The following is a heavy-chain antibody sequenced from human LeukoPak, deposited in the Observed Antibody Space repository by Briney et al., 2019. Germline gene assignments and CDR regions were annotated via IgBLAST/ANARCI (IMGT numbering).Heavy chain of an antibody. V-gene: IGHV4-31*03. Sequence: SETLSLTCTVSGGSISSGSYYWSWIRQHPGKGLEWIGYIHYSGVTYYNPSLKSRVTISVDTSKNQFSLKLSSVTAADTAVYYCARTIATGSKYFKDWGQGSLVTVAS. D-gene: IGHD2-21*01. CDR3: ARTIATGSKYFKD. CDR1: GGSISSGSYY. J-gene: IGHJ4*02. CDR2: IHYSGVT.